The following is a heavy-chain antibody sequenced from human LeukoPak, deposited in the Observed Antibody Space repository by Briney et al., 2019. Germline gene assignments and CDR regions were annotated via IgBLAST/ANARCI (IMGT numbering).Heavy chain of an antibody. Sequence: GGSLRLSCAASGFTFSNAWMSWVRQAPGKGLEWVGRIKSKTDGGTTDYAAPVKGRFTISRDNAKNSLYLQMNSLRAEDTAVYYCARDLKQQLVSPWNKDSYYYMDVWGKGTTVTVSS. D-gene: IGHD6-13*01. J-gene: IGHJ6*03. CDR3: ARDLKQQLVSPWNKDSYYYMDV. CDR2: IKSKTDGGTT. CDR1: GFTFSNAW. V-gene: IGHV3-15*01.